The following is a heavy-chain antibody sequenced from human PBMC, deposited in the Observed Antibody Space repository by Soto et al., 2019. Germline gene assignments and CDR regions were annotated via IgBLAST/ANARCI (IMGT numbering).Heavy chain of an antibody. CDR1: GGSISSGGYY. CDR2: IYYSGST. CDR3: ARGRTSSPTPGDY. J-gene: IGHJ4*02. V-gene: IGHV4-31*03. Sequence: QVQLQESGPGLVKPSQTLSLTCTVSGGSISSGGYYWSWIRQHPGKGLEWIGYIYYSGSTYYNPSLKCRXXISVDTSKNQFSLKLSSVTAADTAVYYCARGRTSSPTPGDYWGQGTLVTVSS. D-gene: IGHD2-2*01.